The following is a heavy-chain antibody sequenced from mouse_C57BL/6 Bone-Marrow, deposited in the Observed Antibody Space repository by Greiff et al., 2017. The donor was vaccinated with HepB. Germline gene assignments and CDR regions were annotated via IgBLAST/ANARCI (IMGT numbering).Heavy chain of an antibody. CDR2: IRNKANGYTT. J-gene: IGHJ4*01. Sequence: EVQLVESGGGLVQPGGSLSLSCAASGFTFTDYYMSWVRQPPGKALEWLGFIRNKANGYTTEYSASVKGRFTISRDNSQSILYLQLNALRAEDSATYYCASPHEGGLLRGAMDYWGQGTSVTVSS. V-gene: IGHV7-3*01. CDR3: ASPHEGGLLRGAMDY. D-gene: IGHD1-1*01. CDR1: GFTFTDYY.